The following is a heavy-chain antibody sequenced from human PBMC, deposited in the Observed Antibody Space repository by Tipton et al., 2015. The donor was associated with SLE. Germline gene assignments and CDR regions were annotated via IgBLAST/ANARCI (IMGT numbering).Heavy chain of an antibody. CDR2: IHYSGTT. J-gene: IGHJ2*01. D-gene: IGHD4-11*01. V-gene: IGHV4-59*02. CDR3: ARELLSPMTTVHWYFDL. Sequence: TLSLTCTVSGDSVTDDYWSWIRQPPGKALEWIGLIHYSGTTKYKSSLKGRVTTSVDTSKNQFSLKLSSVTAADTAVYYCARELLSPMTTVHWYFDLWGRGTLVTVSS. CDR1: GDSVTDDY.